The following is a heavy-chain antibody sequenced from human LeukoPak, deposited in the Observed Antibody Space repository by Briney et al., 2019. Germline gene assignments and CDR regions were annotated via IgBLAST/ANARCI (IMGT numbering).Heavy chain of an antibody. Sequence: GGSLRLSCSASGFTFSTSAMHWVRQAPGKGPQFVSAITTNGRSTYYADSVKGRFTIPRDNSKSTLDLQMSSLRPEDTAVYYCVRDLTWGQGTLVTVSS. CDR3: VRDLT. V-gene: IGHV3-64D*06. J-gene: IGHJ4*02. CDR1: GFTFSTSA. D-gene: IGHD4/OR15-4a*01. CDR2: ITTNGRST.